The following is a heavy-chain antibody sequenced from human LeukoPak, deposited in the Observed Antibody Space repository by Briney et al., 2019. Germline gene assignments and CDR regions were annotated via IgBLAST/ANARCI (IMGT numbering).Heavy chain of an antibody. D-gene: IGHD1-26*01. CDR3: ARDRGSYSYYYYGMDV. Sequence: GGSLRLSCAASGFTFSSYAMHWVRQAPGKGLEWVAVISYDGSNKYYADSVKGRFTISRDNSKNTLYLQMNSLRAGDTAVYYCARDRGSYSYYYYGMDVWGQGTTVTVSS. J-gene: IGHJ6*02. CDR2: ISYDGSNK. V-gene: IGHV3-30-3*01. CDR1: GFTFSSYA.